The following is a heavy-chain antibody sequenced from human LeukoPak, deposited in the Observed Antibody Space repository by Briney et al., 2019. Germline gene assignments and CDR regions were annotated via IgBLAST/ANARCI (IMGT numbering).Heavy chain of an antibody. CDR3: ARDIGPAAGTPNWFDP. CDR2: INPNSGGT. J-gene: IGHJ5*02. V-gene: IGHV1-2*02. D-gene: IGHD6-13*01. Sequence: APVKVSCKASGYTFTGYYMHWVRQAPGQGLEWMGWINPNSGGTNYAQKFQGRVTMTRDTSISTAYMELSRLRPDDTAVYYCARDIGPAAGTPNWFDPWGQGTLVTVSS. CDR1: GYTFTGYY.